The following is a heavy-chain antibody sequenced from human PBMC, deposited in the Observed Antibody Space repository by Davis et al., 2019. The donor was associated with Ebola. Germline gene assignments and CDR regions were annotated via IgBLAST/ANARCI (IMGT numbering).Heavy chain of an antibody. J-gene: IGHJ5*02. D-gene: IGHD3-3*01. CDR2: INRSGST. V-gene: IGHV4-34*01. CDR1: GGSFGTYY. CDR3: ARSLLRFLEGPDT. Sequence: SETLSLTCALYGGSFGTYYWSWIRQPPGKGLEWIGEINRSGSTYYNSSLKSPISMTVDPSKNQLSLKLSHVTAADTAVYYCARSLLRFLEGPDTWGQGTLVTVSS.